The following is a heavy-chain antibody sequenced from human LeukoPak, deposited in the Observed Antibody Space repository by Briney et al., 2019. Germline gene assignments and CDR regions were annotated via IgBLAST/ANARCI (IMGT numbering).Heavy chain of an antibody. J-gene: IGHJ4*02. CDR1: GYSISSGYY. CDR2: IYHSGNT. D-gene: IGHD3-22*01. V-gene: IGHV4-38-2*01. CDR3: ARFGYYYDSSGYYEKYYFDY. Sequence: PSETLSLTCAVSGYSISSGYYWGWIRQPPGKGLEWIGSIYHSGNTYYNLSLKSRVTISVDTSKNHFSLKLSSVTAADTAVYYCARFGYYYDSSGYYEKYYFDYWGQGTLVTVSS.